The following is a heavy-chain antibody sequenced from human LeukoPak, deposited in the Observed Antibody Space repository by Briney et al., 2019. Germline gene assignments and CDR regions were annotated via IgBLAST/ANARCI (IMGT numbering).Heavy chain of an antibody. Sequence: GGSLRLSCAASGFTFFNYALSWVRQAPGKGLEWVSGISGRGGGSYYADSVKGRFTISRDNSKNTVYLQMHSLRAEDTAVYYCARGIAVAGTPYFDYWGQGTLVTVSS. V-gene: IGHV3-23*01. CDR1: GFTFFNYA. J-gene: IGHJ4*02. CDR3: ARGIAVAGTPYFDY. D-gene: IGHD6-19*01. CDR2: ISGRGGGS.